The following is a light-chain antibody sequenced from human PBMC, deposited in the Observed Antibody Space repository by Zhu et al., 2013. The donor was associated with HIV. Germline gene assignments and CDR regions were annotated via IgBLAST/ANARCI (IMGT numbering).Light chain of an antibody. J-gene: IGKJ3*01. Sequence: EIVMTQSPATLSVSPGERATLSCRASQSVSSSYLAWYQQKPGQAPRLLIYGASSRATGIPDRFSGSGSGTDFTLTISRLEPEDFAVYYCQQYGSSPFTFGPGTKVDIK. CDR1: QSVSSSY. CDR2: GAS. CDR3: QQYGSSPFT. V-gene: IGKV3-20*01.